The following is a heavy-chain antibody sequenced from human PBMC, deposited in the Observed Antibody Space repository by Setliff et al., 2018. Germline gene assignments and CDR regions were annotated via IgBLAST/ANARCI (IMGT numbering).Heavy chain of an antibody. CDR2: IIPMFEKT. J-gene: IGHJ2*01. CDR3: ATIYGYNSLAWYSDL. Sequence: SVKVSCKASGGTFRTYEINWVRQAPGQGFEWMGRIIPMFEKTNYAQKFQGRVTITADESTTTAYMELSSLRSDDTAVYYCATIYGYNSLAWYSDLWGRGTLVTVSS. CDR1: GGTFRTYE. D-gene: IGHD5-18*01. V-gene: IGHV1-69*13.